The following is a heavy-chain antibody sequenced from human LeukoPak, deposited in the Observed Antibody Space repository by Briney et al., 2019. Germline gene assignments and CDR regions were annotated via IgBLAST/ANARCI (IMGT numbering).Heavy chain of an antibody. CDR1: GGTFISYA. CDR3: ARVRVRGVVFDY. V-gene: IGHV1-69*04. J-gene: IGHJ4*02. D-gene: IGHD3-10*01. Sequence: SVKVSCKASGGTFISYAISWVRQAPGQGLEWMGRIIPILGIANYAQKFQGRVTITADKSTSTAYMELSSLRSEDTAVYYCARVRVRGVVFDYWGQGTLVTVSS. CDR2: IIPILGIA.